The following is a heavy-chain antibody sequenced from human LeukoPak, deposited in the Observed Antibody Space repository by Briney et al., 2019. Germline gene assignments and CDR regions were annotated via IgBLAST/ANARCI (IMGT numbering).Heavy chain of an antibody. CDR3: ARENYYDSSGFWFDP. CDR2: IRPNSGGT. V-gene: IGHV1-2*02. CDR1: GYTFAAYY. Sequence: GASVKVSCKASGYTFAAYYMYWVRQAPGQGLEWMGWIRPNSGGTNYAQKFQGRVTMTRDTSISTAYMELSRLRSDDTAVYYCARENYYDSSGFWFDPWGQGTLVTVSS. D-gene: IGHD3-22*01. J-gene: IGHJ5*02.